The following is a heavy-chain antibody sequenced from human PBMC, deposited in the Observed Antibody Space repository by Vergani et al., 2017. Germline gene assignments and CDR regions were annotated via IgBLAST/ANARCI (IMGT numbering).Heavy chain of an antibody. CDR1: GFTFSSYW. Sequence: EVQLVESGGGLVQPGGSLRLSCAASGFTFSSYWMSWVRQAPGKGLEWVANIKQDGSEKYYVDSVKGRFTISRDNAKNSLYLQMNSLRADDTAVYYCARGGYSYDYYYYYYMDVWGKGP. V-gene: IGHV3-7*01. CDR2: IKQDGSEK. J-gene: IGHJ6*03. D-gene: IGHD5-18*01. CDR3: ARGGYSYDYYYYYYMDV.